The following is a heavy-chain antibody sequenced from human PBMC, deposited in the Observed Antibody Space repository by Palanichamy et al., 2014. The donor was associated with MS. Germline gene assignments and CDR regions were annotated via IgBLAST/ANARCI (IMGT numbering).Heavy chain of an antibody. D-gene: IGHD1-26*01. V-gene: IGHV4-59*08. CDR1: GGSISGYY. Sequence: QVQLQESVPGLLKPSETLSLTCSVSGGSISGYYWTWIRQPPEGTGVDWVYLFQWKHQLQPSLKSRVTISVDTSKNQFSLKLNSVTAADTAVYFCARHGSHGGYHRFFDYWGQGTLVTVSS. J-gene: IGHJ4*02. CDR3: ARHGSHGGYHRFFDY. CDR2: LFQWKH.